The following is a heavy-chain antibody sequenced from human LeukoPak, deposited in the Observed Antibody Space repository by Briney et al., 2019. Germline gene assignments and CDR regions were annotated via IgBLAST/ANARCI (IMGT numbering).Heavy chain of an antibody. J-gene: IGHJ4*02. D-gene: IGHD3-22*01. Sequence: GGSLRLSCAASGFTFSTNYMSWVRQAPGKGLEWVSVIYSGGSPYYADSVKGRFTISRDNSKNTLYLQMNSLRAEDTAVYYCARDLNYYDSSGYGHWGQGTLVTVSS. CDR3: ARDLNYYDSSGYGH. CDR1: GFTFSTNY. V-gene: IGHV3-53*01. CDR2: IYSGGSP.